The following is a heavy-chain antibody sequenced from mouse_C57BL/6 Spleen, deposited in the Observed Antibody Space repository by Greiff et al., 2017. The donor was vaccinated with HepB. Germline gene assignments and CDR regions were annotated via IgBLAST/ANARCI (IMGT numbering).Heavy chain of an antibody. V-gene: IGHV14-1*01. CDR3: TTCYYGSSYYFDY. CDR1: GFNIKDYY. J-gene: IGHJ2*01. CDR2: IDPEDGDT. Sequence: VQLQQSGADLVRPGASVKLSCTASGFNIKDYYMHWVKQRPEHGLEWIGRIDPEDGDTEYAPKFQVKATMTADTSSNTAYLQLSSLTSEDTAVYYCTTCYYGSSYYFDYWGQGTTLTVSS. D-gene: IGHD1-1*01.